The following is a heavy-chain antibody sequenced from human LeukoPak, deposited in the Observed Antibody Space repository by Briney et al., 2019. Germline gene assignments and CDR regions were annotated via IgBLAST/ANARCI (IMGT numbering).Heavy chain of an antibody. Sequence: PSETLSLTCTVSGGSISSSSYYWGWIRQPPGKGLEWIGSIYYSGSTYYNPSLKSRVTISVDTSKNQFSLKLSSVTAADTAVYYCARLGKQWLTLDYRGQGTLVTVSS. CDR2: IYYSGST. CDR3: ARLGKQWLTLDY. J-gene: IGHJ4*02. CDR1: GGSISSSSYY. D-gene: IGHD6-19*01. V-gene: IGHV4-39*07.